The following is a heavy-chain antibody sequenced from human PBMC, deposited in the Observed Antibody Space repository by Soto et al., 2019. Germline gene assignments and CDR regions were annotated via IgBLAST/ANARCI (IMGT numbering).Heavy chain of an antibody. J-gene: IGHJ6*02. Sequence: GGSLRLSCAASGFTFSSYGMHWVRQAPGKGLEWVAVISYDGSNKYYADSVKGRFTISRDNSKNTLYLQMNSLRAEDTAVYYCAKDWLPPEATEWYGMDVWGQGTTVTVSS. V-gene: IGHV3-30*18. CDR1: GFTFSSYG. CDR3: AKDWLPPEATEWYGMDV. D-gene: IGHD5-18*01. CDR2: ISYDGSNK.